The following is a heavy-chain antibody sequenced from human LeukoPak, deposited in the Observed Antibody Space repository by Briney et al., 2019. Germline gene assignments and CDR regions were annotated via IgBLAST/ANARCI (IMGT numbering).Heavy chain of an antibody. D-gene: IGHD3-9*01. CDR1: AFTISEYY. CDR3: ARLYYDILTGYSPLDY. V-gene: IGHV3-11*03. CDR2: ICSSSSST. Sequence: AGSLRLSCAASAFTISEYYMSWHRPAPGQGREWISYICSSSSSTNYADSVKGRLTISRDNAKNSLYLHMNDLRAEDTAIDYCARLYYDILTGYSPLDYWGQGTLVTVSS. J-gene: IGHJ4*02.